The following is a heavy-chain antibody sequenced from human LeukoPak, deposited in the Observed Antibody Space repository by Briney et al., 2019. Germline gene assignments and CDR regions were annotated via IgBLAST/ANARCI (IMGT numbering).Heavy chain of an antibody. CDR2: IYHGDSDT. CDR3: ARRSYYDSSGYYDY. J-gene: IGHJ4*02. Sequence: PGESLQISCQGSESRFTSYWIGWVRQLPGKGLEWMGIIYHGDSDTRYSPSFQGQVTISADKSISTAYLQWSSLKASDTAMYYCARRSYYDSSGYYDYWGQGTLVTVSS. D-gene: IGHD3-22*01. CDR1: ESRFTSYW. V-gene: IGHV5-51*01.